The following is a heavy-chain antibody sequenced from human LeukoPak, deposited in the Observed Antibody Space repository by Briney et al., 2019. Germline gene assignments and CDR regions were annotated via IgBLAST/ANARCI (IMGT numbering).Heavy chain of an antibody. J-gene: IGHJ4*02. Sequence: GGSLRLSCAVSGFTFSSSWMHWVRQAPGEGLVWVSHIKTDGSTTAYADSVKGRFTISRDNAKNTLYLQMNSLRAEDTALYYCANDYYDSSGYYLPDYWGQGTLVTVSS. CDR3: ANDYYDSSGYYLPDY. CDR2: IKTDGSTT. V-gene: IGHV3-74*01. CDR1: GFTFSSSW. D-gene: IGHD3-22*01.